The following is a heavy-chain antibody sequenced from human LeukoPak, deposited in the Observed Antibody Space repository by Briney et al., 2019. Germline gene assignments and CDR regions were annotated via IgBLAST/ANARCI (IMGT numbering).Heavy chain of an antibody. CDR1: GFTFSSYS. CDR3: ARGNFCTNGVCYATGLDY. V-gene: IGHV3-21*04. D-gene: IGHD2-8*01. J-gene: IGHJ4*02. Sequence: GGSQRLSCAASGFTFSSYSMNWVRQAPGKGLEWVSSISSSSSYIYYADSVKGRFTISRDNAKNSLYLQMNSLRSDDTAVYYCARGNFCTNGVCYATGLDYWGQGTLVTVSS. CDR2: ISSSSSYI.